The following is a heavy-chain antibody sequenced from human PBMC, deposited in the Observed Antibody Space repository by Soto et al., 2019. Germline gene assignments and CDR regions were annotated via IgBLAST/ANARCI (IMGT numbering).Heavy chain of an antibody. V-gene: IGHV4-61*01. D-gene: IGHD1-26*01. CDR1: GGSVNSGTNY. J-gene: IGHJ6*02. CDR2: IYYTGST. CDR3: AKGYFPISYYGLDV. Sequence: QVQLQESGPGLVKPSETLSLTCTVSGGSVNSGTNYWSWIRQPPGKGLEWIGYIYYTGSTSYNPSLRSRVTISLATSENQFSLRLSSVTAADTAVYYCAKGYFPISYYGLDVWGQGTTVTVSS.